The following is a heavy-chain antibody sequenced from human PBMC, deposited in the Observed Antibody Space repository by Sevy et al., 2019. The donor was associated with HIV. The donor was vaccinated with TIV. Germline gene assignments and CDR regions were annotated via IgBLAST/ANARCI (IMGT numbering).Heavy chain of an antibody. CDR1: GYTFSNYG. CDR3: VRDESFSLIVVDPDY. J-gene: IGHJ4*02. CDR2: ISGYNGKT. V-gene: IGHV1-18*01. Sequence: ASVKVSCQASGYTFSNYGVTRVRQAPGQGLEWMGWISGYNGKTKYAQKFQDRVIMTTDTATSTAYMELRSLRSDDTAVYYCVRDESFSLIVVDPDYWGQGTLVTVSS. D-gene: IGHD3-22*01.